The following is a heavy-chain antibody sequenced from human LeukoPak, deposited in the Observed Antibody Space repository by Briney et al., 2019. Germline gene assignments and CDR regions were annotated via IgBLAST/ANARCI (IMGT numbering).Heavy chain of an antibody. CDR3: ARGDYGLNAFDI. J-gene: IGHJ3*02. CDR2: INHSGST. D-gene: IGHD3-16*01. V-gene: IGHV4-34*01. Sequence: SETLSLTCAVYGGSFSGYYWSWIRQPPGKGLEWIGEINHSGSTNYNPSLKSRVTIPVDTSKNQFSLKLSSVTAADMAVYYCARGDYGLNAFDIWGQGTMVTVSS. CDR1: GGSFSGYY.